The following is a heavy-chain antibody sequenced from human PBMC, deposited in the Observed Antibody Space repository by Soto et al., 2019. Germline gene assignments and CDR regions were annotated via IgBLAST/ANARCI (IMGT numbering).Heavy chain of an antibody. Sequence: EVQLLESGGGLVQPGESLRLSCAASGFTFSSYAMTWVRQAPGKGLEWVSSISGSGDYTYFADSVKGRFTISRDNSKDTLYLQRSSLRVEDTAIYYCAKDSRSNPQGWVDPWGQGTLVTVSS. CDR3: AKDSRSNPQGWVDP. CDR1: GFTFSSYA. J-gene: IGHJ5*02. V-gene: IGHV3-23*01. CDR2: ISGSGDYT. D-gene: IGHD2-15*01.